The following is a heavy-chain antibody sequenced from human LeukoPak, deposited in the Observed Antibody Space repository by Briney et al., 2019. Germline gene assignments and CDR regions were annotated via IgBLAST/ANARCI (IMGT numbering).Heavy chain of an antibody. CDR3: ASQIHYDSSGSGLDP. D-gene: IGHD3-22*01. Sequence: SETLSLTCTVSGGSISSYYWSWIRQPAGKGLEWIGRIYTSGSTNYNPSLKSRVTMSVDTSKNQFSLKLSSVTAADTAVYYCASQIHYDSSGSGLDPWGQGTLVTVSS. V-gene: IGHV4-4*07. CDR2: IYTSGST. J-gene: IGHJ5*02. CDR1: GGSISSYY.